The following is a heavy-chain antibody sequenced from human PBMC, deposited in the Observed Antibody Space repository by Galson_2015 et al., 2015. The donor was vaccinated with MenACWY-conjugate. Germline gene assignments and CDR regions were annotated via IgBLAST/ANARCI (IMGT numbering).Heavy chain of an antibody. V-gene: IGHV3-53*01. CDR2: IYSDGTT. CDR3: TRDSSSGFGGVIRF. J-gene: IGHJ4*02. Sequence: SLRLSCAASGFTVSSDYMSWVRHAPGKGLEWVSVIYSDGTTHYADSVKGRFTISRDNSKNTVYLQMNSLTVEDTAVYYCTRDSSSGFGGVIRFWCRGALVTVSS. CDR1: GFTVSSDY. D-gene: IGHD3-16*02.